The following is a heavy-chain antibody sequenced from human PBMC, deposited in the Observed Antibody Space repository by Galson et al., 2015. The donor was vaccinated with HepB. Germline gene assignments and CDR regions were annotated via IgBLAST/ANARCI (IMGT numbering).Heavy chain of an antibody. CDR2: ISTYNFNT. CDR1: GYTFTTYG. D-gene: IGHD1-26*01. V-gene: IGHV1-18*01. CDR3: ARARYSTSPPDY. Sequence: SVKVSCKASGYTFTTYGISWVRQAPGQGLEWMGWISTYNFNTNFAQRLQDRVTMTTDTATSTAYIELRSLGSDDTAVYYCARARYSTSPPDYWGQRTLVTVSS. J-gene: IGHJ4*02.